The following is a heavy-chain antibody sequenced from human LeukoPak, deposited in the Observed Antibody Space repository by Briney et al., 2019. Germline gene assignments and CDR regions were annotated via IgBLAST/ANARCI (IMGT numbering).Heavy chain of an antibody. CDR3: ARVRYDGSGYYSISDY. D-gene: IGHD3-22*01. CDR2: ITRSSIYK. J-gene: IGHJ4*02. CDR1: GFTFSTYS. Sequence: GGSLRLSCAASGFTFSTYSMNWVRQAPGKGLEWVSSITRSSIYKYYADSVKGRFTISRDNDKNSLYLQMNSLRAEDTAVYYCARVRYDGSGYYSISDYWGQGTLVTVSS. V-gene: IGHV3-21*01.